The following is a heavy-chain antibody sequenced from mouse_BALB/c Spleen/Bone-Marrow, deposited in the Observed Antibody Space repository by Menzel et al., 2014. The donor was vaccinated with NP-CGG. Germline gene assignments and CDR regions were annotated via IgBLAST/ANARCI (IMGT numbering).Heavy chain of an antibody. J-gene: IGHJ1*01. Sequence: DVKLVESGGGLVQPKESLKLSCAASGFTFNTYAMNWVRQAPGKGLEWVARIRSKSNNYATYYADSVKDRFTISRDDSQSMLYLQMNNSKTEDTAMYYCVTSTYFDVWGAGTTVTVSS. CDR2: IRSKSNNYAT. D-gene: IGHD6-1*01. CDR1: GFTFNTYA. V-gene: IGHV10-1*02. CDR3: VTSTYFDV.